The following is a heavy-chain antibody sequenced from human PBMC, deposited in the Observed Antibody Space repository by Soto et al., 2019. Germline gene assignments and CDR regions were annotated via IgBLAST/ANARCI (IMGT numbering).Heavy chain of an antibody. D-gene: IGHD2-15*01. CDR1: GCSISSKSYS. J-gene: IGHJ6*02. Sequence: PSETLSLTCSFSGCSISSKSYSWGWIRQPPGKGLEWIGTFYYSENTYYNPSLKSRVTISVDTSKNQFSLKLSSVTAADTAVYYCAKLAGYCSGNSCHGDYAMDVWGQGTTVTVSS. CDR3: AKLAGYCSGNSCHGDYAMDV. V-gene: IGHV4-39*01. CDR2: FYYSENT.